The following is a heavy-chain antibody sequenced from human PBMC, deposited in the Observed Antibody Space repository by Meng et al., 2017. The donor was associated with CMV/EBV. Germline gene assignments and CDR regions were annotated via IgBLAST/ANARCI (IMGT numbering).Heavy chain of an antibody. CDR2: IYYSGST. V-gene: IGHV4-39*07. J-gene: IGHJ4*02. CDR3: ARDPSLRWIDY. CDR1: GGSISSSSYY. Sequence: QLQSPESGPGLVHPSETLSLTCTFSGGSISSSSYYWGWIRQPPGKGLEWIGSIYYSGSTYYNPSLKSRVTISVDTSKNQFSLKLSSVTAADTAVYYCARDPSLRWIDYWGQGTLVTVSS. D-gene: IGHD4-23*01.